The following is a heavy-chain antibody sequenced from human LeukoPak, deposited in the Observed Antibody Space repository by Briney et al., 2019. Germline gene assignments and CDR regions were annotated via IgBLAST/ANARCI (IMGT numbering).Heavy chain of an antibody. D-gene: IGHD3-10*01. Sequence: ASVKVSCKASGYTFTSYGISWVRQATGQGLEWMGWMNPNSGNTGYAQKFQGRVTITRNTSISTAYMELSSLRSEDTAVYYCARGTGRITMVRGVLYYMDVWGKGTTVTVSS. CDR1: GYTFTSYG. V-gene: IGHV1-8*03. CDR2: MNPNSGNT. CDR3: ARGTGRITMVRGVLYYMDV. J-gene: IGHJ6*03.